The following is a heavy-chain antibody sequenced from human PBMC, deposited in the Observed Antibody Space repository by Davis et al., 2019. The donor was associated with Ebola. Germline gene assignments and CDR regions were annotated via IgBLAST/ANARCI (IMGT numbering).Heavy chain of an antibody. Sequence: HTGGSLRPSCAALGFTFSSYWMHWVRQAPGKGLVWVSRINSDGSSTSYADSVKGRFTISRDNAKNTLYLQMNSLRAEDTAVYYCARDHCSSTSCRPYYYYGMDVWGKGTTVTVSS. CDR1: GFTFSSYW. CDR2: INSDGSST. CDR3: ARDHCSSTSCRPYYYYGMDV. V-gene: IGHV3-74*01. J-gene: IGHJ6*04. D-gene: IGHD2-2*01.